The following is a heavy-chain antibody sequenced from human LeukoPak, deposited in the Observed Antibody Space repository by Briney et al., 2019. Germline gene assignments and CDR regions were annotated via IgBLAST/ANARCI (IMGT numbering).Heavy chain of an antibody. CDR2: ISYDGSNK. D-gene: IGHD6-13*01. J-gene: IGHJ6*02. CDR1: GFTFSSYG. Sequence: GRSLRLSCAASGFTFSSYGMHWVRQAPGKGLEWVAVISYDGSNKYYADSVKGRFTISRDSSKNTLYLQMNSLRAEDTAVYYCAKDLRSSSWFRRYYYGMDVWGQGTLVTVSS. V-gene: IGHV3-30*18. CDR3: AKDLRSSSWFRRYYYGMDV.